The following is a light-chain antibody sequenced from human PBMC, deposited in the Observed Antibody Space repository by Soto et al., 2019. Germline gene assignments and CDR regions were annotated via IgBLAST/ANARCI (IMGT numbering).Light chain of an antibody. CDR3: QQYGSSGT. V-gene: IGKV3-20*01. Sequence: EIVLTQSPGTLSLSPGERATLFCRASQSVSKYLGWYQQKPGQAPRLLIYGASNRATGIPDRFSGSGSGTDFTLTISRLEPEDFAVYYCQQYGSSGTFGQGTKVDIK. J-gene: IGKJ1*01. CDR2: GAS. CDR1: QSVSKY.